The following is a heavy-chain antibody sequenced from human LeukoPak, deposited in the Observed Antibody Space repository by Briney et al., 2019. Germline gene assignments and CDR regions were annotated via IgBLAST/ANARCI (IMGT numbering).Heavy chain of an antibody. Sequence: GGSLRLSCAASGFTFSSYAMTWVRQAPGRGLEWVATISHSSGSTYYADSVKGRVTISRDNSKNTLHLQMNSLRVEDTAIYYCARNQQLGGHSYYYYGMDVWGQGTTVTVSS. CDR1: GFTFSSYA. CDR2: ISHSSGST. V-gene: IGHV3-23*01. J-gene: IGHJ6*02. D-gene: IGHD3-16*01. CDR3: ARNQQLGGHSYYYYGMDV.